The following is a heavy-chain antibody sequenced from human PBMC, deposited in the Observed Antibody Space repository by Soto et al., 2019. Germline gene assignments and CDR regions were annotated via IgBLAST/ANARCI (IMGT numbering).Heavy chain of an antibody. V-gene: IGHV3-23*01. CDR2: ISGSGGST. J-gene: IGHJ4*02. Sequence: EVQLLESGGGLVQPGGSLRLSCAASGFTFSSYAMSWVRQAPGKGLEWVSAISGSGGSTYYADSVKGRFTISRDNSKNTLYLQRNSRRAEDTAVYYCAKEGGYCSSTSCYGRVYYWGQGTLVTVSS. CDR1: GFTFSSYA. D-gene: IGHD2-2*03. CDR3: AKEGGYCSSTSCYGRVYY.